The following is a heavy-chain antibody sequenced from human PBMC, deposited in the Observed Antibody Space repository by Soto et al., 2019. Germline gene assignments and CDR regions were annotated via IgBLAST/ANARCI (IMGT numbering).Heavy chain of an antibody. CDR2: IYYSGST. CDR3: AREGLTGTIGLYYYYGIDV. CDR1: GGSISSYY. V-gene: IGHV4-59*01. D-gene: IGHD1-7*01. Sequence: SETLSLTCTVSGGSISSYYWSWIRQPPGKGLEWIGYIYYSGSTNYNPPHKSRVTISVDTSKNQFSLKLSSVTAADTAVYYCAREGLTGTIGLYYYYGIDVWGQGTTVTVSS. J-gene: IGHJ6*02.